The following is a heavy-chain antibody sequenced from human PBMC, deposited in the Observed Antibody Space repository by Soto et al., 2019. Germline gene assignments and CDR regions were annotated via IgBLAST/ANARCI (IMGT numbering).Heavy chain of an antibody. Sequence: GGSLRLSCAASGFTFTRYSMNWVRQAPGKGLEWVSSISSTTNYIYYADSMKGRFTVSRDNAKNSVYLDMNSLSAEDTAVYYCAKAREVTLVRVPSSYWGQGTLVTVSS. CDR1: GFTFTRYS. D-gene: IGHD3-10*01. V-gene: IGHV3-21*01. CDR3: AKAREVTLVRVPSSY. J-gene: IGHJ4*02. CDR2: ISSTTNYI.